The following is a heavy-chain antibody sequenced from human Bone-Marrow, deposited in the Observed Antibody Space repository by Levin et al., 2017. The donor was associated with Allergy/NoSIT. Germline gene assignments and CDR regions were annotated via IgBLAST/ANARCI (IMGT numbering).Heavy chain of an antibody. CDR1: GFTFINYE. CDR2: IDTSGTYI. CDR3: ARETINCGGDCYDY. V-gene: IGHV3-48*03. D-gene: IGHD2-21*01. Sequence: GGSLRLSCTTSGFTFINYEFNWVRQAPGKGLEWISYIDTSGTYIYYADSVKGRFTVSRDDARNSVSLQMNSLTTDDTAVYYCARETINCGGDCYDYWGQGTLVTVSS. J-gene: IGHJ4*02.